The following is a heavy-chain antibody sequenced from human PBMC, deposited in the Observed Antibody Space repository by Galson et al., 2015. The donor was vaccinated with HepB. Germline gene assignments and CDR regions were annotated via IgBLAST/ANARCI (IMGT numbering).Heavy chain of an antibody. CDR2: INAGNGNT. Sequence: SVKVSCKASGYTFTSYAMHWVRQAPGQRLEWMGWINAGNGNTKYSQKFQGRVTITRDTSASTAYMELSSLRSEDTAVYYCARDRCSSTSCYMNSYFQHWGQGTLVTVSS. CDR1: GYTFTSYA. J-gene: IGHJ1*01. CDR3: ARDRCSSTSCYMNSYFQH. V-gene: IGHV1-3*01. D-gene: IGHD2-2*02.